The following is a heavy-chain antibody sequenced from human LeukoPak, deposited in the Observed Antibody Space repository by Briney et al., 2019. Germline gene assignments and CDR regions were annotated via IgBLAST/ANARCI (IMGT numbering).Heavy chain of an antibody. CDR2: IYYSGST. CDR1: GGSISSYY. CDR3: ARGKVFGFSSGQFDY. Sequence: SETLSLTCTVSGGSISSYYWSWIRQPPGKGLEWIGYIYYSGSTNYNPSLKSRVTISVDTSKNQFSLKLSSVSAADTAVYYCARGKVFGFSSGQFDYWGQGALVTVSS. D-gene: IGHD6-19*01. J-gene: IGHJ4*02. V-gene: IGHV4-59*01.